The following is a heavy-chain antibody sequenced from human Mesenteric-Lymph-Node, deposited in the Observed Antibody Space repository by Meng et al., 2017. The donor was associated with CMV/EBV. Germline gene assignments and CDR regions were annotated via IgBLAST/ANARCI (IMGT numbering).Heavy chain of an antibody. V-gene: IGHV3-21*01. CDR3: ARVGAAAGTGDY. D-gene: IGHD6-13*01. CDR2: ISRASGYT. Sequence: GESLKISCAASGFTFSDYSMNWVRQAPGKGLEWDSFISRASGYTEYADSVKGRFTISRDNAKNSLYLQMNSLRAGDTAVYYCARVGAAAGTGDYWGQGTLVTVSS. J-gene: IGHJ4*02. CDR1: GFTFSDYS.